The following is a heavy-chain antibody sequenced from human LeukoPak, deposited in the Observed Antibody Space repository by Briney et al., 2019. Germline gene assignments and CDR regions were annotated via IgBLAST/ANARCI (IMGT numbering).Heavy chain of an antibody. V-gene: IGHV3-49*03. CDR3: ARETAPTDY. CDR2: IRSKPYGGTT. CDR1: GFTFGDYV. J-gene: IGHJ4*02. Sequence: GGSLRLSCTTSGFTFGDYVVSWFRQAPGKGLEWVGFIRSKPYGGTTEYAASVKGRFTISRDDSKSIAYLQMNSLKTEDTAVYYCARETAPTDYWGQGTVVTVSS. D-gene: IGHD1-14*01.